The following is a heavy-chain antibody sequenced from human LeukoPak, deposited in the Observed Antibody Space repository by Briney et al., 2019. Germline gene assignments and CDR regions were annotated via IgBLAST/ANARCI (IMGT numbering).Heavy chain of an antibody. CDR3: AREKSHYYDILTGYYYGMDV. Sequence: GGSLRLSCAASGFSFSNYAMTWVRQAPWKGLEWVSGISGSGDGTYYADSVKGRFTISRDNSKNTLYLQMNSLRAEDTAVYYCAREKSHYYDILTGYYYGMDVWGQGTTVTVSS. D-gene: IGHD3-9*01. V-gene: IGHV3-23*01. CDR1: GFSFSNYA. CDR2: ISGSGDGT. J-gene: IGHJ6*02.